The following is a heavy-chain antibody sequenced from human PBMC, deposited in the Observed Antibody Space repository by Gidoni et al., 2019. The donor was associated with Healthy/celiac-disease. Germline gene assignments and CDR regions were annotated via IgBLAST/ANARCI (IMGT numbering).Heavy chain of an antibody. V-gene: IGHV3-53*04. Sequence: EVQLVESGGGLVQPGGSLTLSCAASGCTVSSNYMSWVRQAPGKGLEWVSLIVTDGSTYCADSVKGRFTSSRHNSKNTLYLQNDSLRAEDAAVYYCARGHLNYYYGMDVWGQGTTVTVSS. J-gene: IGHJ6*02. CDR3: ARGHLNYYYGMDV. CDR2: IVTDGST. CDR1: GCTVSSNY.